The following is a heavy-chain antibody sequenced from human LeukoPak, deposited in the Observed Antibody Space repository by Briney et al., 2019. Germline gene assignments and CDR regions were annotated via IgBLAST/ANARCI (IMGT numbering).Heavy chain of an antibody. CDR1: GYSFSTYW. V-gene: IGHV5-51*01. D-gene: IGHD6-13*01. J-gene: IGHJ3*02. CDR3: ARHVSSSRVAFDI. Sequence: GDSLKISCEVYGYSFSTYWLGWVRQMPGKDLEWMGTFNPADSDIRYGPSFQGQVTISVDKSINTVYLQWSSLKASDTGIYYCARHVSSSRVAFDIWGQGTMVTVSS. CDR2: FNPADSDI.